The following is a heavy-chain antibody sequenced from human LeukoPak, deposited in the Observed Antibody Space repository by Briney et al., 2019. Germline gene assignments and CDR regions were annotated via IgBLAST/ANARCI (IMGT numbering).Heavy chain of an antibody. CDR3: ARDLAYSNQHLNY. D-gene: IGHD2-2*01. J-gene: IGHJ4*02. CDR2: IYSGGST. CDR1: GFTVSSNY. Sequence: GGSLRLSCAASGFTVSSNYMSWVRQAPGKGLEWVSVIYSGGSTYYADSVKGRFTISRDNSKNTLYLQMNSLRAEDTAVYYCARDLAYSNQHLNYWGQGTLVTVSS. V-gene: IGHV3-53*01.